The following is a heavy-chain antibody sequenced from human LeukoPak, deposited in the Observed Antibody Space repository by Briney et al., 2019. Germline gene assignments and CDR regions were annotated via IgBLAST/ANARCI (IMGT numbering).Heavy chain of an antibody. CDR3: ARGDDSYWYFDL. CDR2: IRYDGSNK. V-gene: IGHV3-30*02. Sequence: PGGPLRLSCAASGFIFSSYGMHWVRQAPGKGLEWVAFIRYDGSNKYYADSVKGRFTISRDNSKNTLYLQMNSLRSEDTAVYYCARGDDSYWYFDLWGRGTLVTVSS. D-gene: IGHD3-9*01. CDR1: GFIFSSYG. J-gene: IGHJ2*01.